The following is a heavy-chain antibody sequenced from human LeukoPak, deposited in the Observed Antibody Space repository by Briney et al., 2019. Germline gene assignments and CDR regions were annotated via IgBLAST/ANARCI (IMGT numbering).Heavy chain of an antibody. CDR2: IKKDRSEK. CDR1: GFTFSSYW. CDR3: ARDRITMVRGVNPPDYYYYGMDV. D-gene: IGHD3-10*01. Sequence: GGSLRLSCAASGFTFSSYWMSWVRQAPGKGLEWVANIKKDRSEKYYVDSVKGRFTISRDNAKNSLYLQMNSLRAEDTAVYYCARDRITMVRGVNPPDYYYYGMDVWGQGTTVTVSS. V-gene: IGHV3-7*01. J-gene: IGHJ6*02.